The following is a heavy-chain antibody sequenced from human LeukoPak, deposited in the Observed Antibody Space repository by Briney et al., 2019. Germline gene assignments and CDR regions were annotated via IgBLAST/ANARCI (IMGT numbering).Heavy chain of an antibody. CDR3: ASLGRYYYGSGSSDY. Sequence: SETLSLTCTVSGGSISSSSYYWGWIRQPPGKGLEWIGSICYSGSTYYNPSLKSRVTISVDTSKNQFSLKLSSVTAADTAVYYCASLGRYYYGSGSSDYWGQGTLVTVSS. D-gene: IGHD3-10*01. CDR1: GGSISSSSYY. V-gene: IGHV4-39*01. CDR2: ICYSGST. J-gene: IGHJ4*02.